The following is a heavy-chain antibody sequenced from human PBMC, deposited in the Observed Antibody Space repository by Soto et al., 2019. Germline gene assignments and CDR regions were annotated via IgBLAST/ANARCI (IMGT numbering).Heavy chain of an antibody. CDR2: VFFDAGNQ. D-gene: IGHD2-15*01. J-gene: IGHJ4*02. V-gene: IGHV3-33*01. CDR3: ARGGLTLAPYLDY. Sequence: QVHLVESGGGLVQPRLSLRLSCVASGFSLGSYGMHWVRQAPGKGLEWVAVVFFDAGNQYYADSVKGRFTISRDISKNTLFLVLNSLRVEDSGIYYCARGGLTLAPYLDYWGQGTLVTVSS. CDR1: GFSLGSYG.